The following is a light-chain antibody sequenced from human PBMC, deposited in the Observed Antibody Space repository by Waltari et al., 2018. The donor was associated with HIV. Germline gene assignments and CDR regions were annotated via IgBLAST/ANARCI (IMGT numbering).Light chain of an antibody. V-gene: IGLV4-69*02. CDR2: LKSDGSH. Sequence: QVVLTQSPSASASLGASVKLTCTLRRGHSSYTIAWPQQQPEKGPRYLMKLKSDGSHTKGDGIPDRFSGSSSGAERYLTISSLQSEDEADYYCQTWDTGIRVFGFGTKVTVL. CDR1: RGHSSYT. J-gene: IGLJ1*01. CDR3: QTWDTGIRV.